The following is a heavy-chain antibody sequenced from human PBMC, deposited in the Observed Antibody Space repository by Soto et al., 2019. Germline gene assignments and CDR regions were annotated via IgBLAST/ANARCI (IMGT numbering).Heavy chain of an antibody. D-gene: IGHD1-26*01. CDR3: ARQLPVGATSWFDP. J-gene: IGHJ5*02. Sequence: PSETLSLTCGVYGGSFRNYYWIWVRQPPGKGLEWIGEVNHSGEATYNPSLQSRVSISLDTSNNHFSLKMTSVTAADTAIYYCARQLPVGATSWFDPWGQGTLVTVSS. CDR2: VNHSGEA. V-gene: IGHV4-34*01. CDR1: GGSFRNYY.